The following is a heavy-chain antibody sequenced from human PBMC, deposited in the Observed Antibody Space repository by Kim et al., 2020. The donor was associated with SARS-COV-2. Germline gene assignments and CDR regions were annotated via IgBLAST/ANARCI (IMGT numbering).Heavy chain of an antibody. CDR1: GASVTGGSYY. D-gene: IGHD4-17*01. J-gene: IGHJ4*02. Sequence: SETLSLTCTVSGASVTGGSYYSWNWIRQSPGNGLEWIGEISYSGRTNYNPSLKGRVTISLDTSNNQFSLRLSSVTAADTAMYYCARERLGHGEFDCWGQGTLVTVSS. V-gene: IGHV4-61*01. CDR3: ARERLGHGEFDC. CDR2: ISYSGRT.